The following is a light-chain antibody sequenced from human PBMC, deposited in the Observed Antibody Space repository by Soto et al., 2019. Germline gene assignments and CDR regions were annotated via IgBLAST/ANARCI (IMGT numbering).Light chain of an antibody. CDR1: ENVSNNY. CDR2: GYS. Sequence: EVVLTQSPGTLSLSPGERATLSCRASENVSNNYLAWYQQKPGQAPRLLIFGYSDRAAGIPDRFSGSGSGTDVTLPISRLEPEDYAVYYCQQYGSSPPYTFGQGTKLEIK. CDR3: QQYGSSPPYT. J-gene: IGKJ2*01. V-gene: IGKV3-20*01.